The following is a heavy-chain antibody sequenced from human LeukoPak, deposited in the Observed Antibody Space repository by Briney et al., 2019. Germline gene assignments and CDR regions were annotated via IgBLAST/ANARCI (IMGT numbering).Heavy chain of an antibody. CDR3: ARDRANCDGDCYSGWFDP. CDR1: GYTFTGYY. CDR2: INPNSGGT. Sequence: GASVKVSCKASGYTFTGYYMHWVRQAPGQGLEWMGRINPNSGGTNYAQKFQGRVTMTRDTSISTAYMELSRLRSDDTAVYYCARDRANCDGDCYSGWFDPWGQGTLVTVSS. V-gene: IGHV1-2*06. J-gene: IGHJ5*02. D-gene: IGHD2-21*02.